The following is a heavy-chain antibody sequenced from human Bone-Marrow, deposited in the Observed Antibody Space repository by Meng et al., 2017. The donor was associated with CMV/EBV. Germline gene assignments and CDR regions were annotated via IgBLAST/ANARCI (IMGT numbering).Heavy chain of an antibody. CDR3: ARGYYDFWSRGVY. Sequence: GSLRLSCAVYGGSFSGYYWSWIRQPPGKGLEWIGEINHSGSTNYSPSLKSRVTISVDTSKNQFSLKLSSVTAADTAVYYCARGYYDFWSRGVYWGQGTLVTVSS. CDR2: INHSGST. CDR1: GGSFSGYY. V-gene: IGHV4-34*01. D-gene: IGHD3-3*01. J-gene: IGHJ4*02.